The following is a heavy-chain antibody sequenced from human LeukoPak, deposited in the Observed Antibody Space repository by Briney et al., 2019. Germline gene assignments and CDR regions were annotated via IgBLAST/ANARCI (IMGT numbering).Heavy chain of an antibody. V-gene: IGHV3-21*01. J-gene: IGHJ4*02. Sequence: PGGSLRLSCAASGFTFSSYTMNWVRQAPGKGLEWVSSISRSSSYIYYADSVKGRFTISRDNAKNSLYLQMNSLRAEDTAVYYCAREPSGVLGLDCWGQGTLVTVSS. CDR3: AREPSGVLGLDC. D-gene: IGHD3-10*01. CDR2: ISRSSSYI. CDR1: GFTFSSYT.